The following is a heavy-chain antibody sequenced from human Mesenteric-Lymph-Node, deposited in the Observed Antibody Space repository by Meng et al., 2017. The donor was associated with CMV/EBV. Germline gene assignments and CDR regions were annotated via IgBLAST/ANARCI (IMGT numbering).Heavy chain of an antibody. V-gene: IGHV4-34*01. CDR3: ARLGYCSITSCSGDYYYYGMDV. CDR1: GGSFSGYY. Sequence: SETLSLTCAVYGGSFSGYYWSWIRQPPGKGLEWIGEINHSGSTNYNPSLKSRVTISVDTSKNQFSLKLSSVTAADTAVYYCARLGYCSITSCSGDYYYYGMDVWGQGTTVTVSS. CDR2: INHSGST. D-gene: IGHD2-2*01. J-gene: IGHJ6*02.